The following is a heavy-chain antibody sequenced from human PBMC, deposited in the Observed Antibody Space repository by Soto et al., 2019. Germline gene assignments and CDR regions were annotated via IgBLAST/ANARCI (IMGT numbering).Heavy chain of an antibody. CDR3: ARDCSSISCPDIAAARDVHYYAMDV. D-gene: IGHD2-2*01. CDR2: IIPIFHTT. CDR1: GGTLSSSA. Sequence: GASVKVSCKASGGTLSSSAISWVRQAPGQGLEWMGGIIPIFHTTHYAQKFQARVTITADESTNTAYMELSSLRSEDTAVYYCARDCSSISCPDIAAARDVHYYAMDVWGQGTTVTVSS. V-gene: IGHV1-69*13. J-gene: IGHJ6*02.